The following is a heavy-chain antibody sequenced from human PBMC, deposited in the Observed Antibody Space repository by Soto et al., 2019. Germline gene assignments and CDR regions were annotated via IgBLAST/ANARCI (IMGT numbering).Heavy chain of an antibody. V-gene: IGHV2-5*01. CDR1: GFSLTTGGVG. Sequence: QITLKESGPTLVKPTQTLTLTCTFSGFSLTTGGVGVGWFRQPPGKALQWLADLYWNTEKNHSPSLRGRLIIAKDTSRDPVFLTVTNVDPTDTAAYYCAHRLTGPGMAVWGQGTTVSVSS. D-gene: IGHD3-16*01. CDR2: LYWNTEK. CDR3: AHRLTGPGMAV. J-gene: IGHJ6*02.